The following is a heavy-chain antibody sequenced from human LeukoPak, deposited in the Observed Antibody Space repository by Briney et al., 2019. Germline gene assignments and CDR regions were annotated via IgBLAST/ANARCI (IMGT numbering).Heavy chain of an antibody. CDR3: ARGSGSYYFY. D-gene: IGHD3-10*01. CDR1: GFTFSSYS. CDR2: ISSSSSYI. V-gene: IGHV3-21*01. Sequence: PGGSLRLSCAASGFTFSSYSMDWVRQAPGKGLEWVSSISSSSSYIYYADSVKGRFTISRDNAKNSLYLQMNSLRAEDTAVYYCARGSGSYYFYWGQGTLVTVSS. J-gene: IGHJ4*02.